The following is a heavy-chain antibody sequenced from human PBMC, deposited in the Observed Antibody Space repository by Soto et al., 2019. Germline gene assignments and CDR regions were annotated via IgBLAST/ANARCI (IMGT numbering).Heavy chain of an antibody. Sequence: QVQLVESGGGVVQPGRSLRLSCAASGFTFSSYGMHWVRQAPGKGLEWVAVIWYDGSNKYYADSVKGRFTISRDNSKNTLYLQMNSLRAEDTAVYYCARDFTRIPTDGYNYVGRWGQGTLVTVSS. J-gene: IGHJ4*02. CDR1: GFTFSSYG. V-gene: IGHV3-33*01. D-gene: IGHD1-1*01. CDR2: IWYDGSNK. CDR3: ARDFTRIPTDGYNYVGR.